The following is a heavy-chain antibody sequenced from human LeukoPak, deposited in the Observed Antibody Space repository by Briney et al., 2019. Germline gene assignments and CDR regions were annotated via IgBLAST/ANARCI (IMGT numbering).Heavy chain of an antibody. CDR1: GGSISSYY. CDR3: ARDRELGY. Sequence: SETLSLTCTVSGGSISSYYWSWIRQPPGKGLEWTGYIYYSGSTNYNPSLKSRVTISVDTSKNQFSLKLTSVTAADTAVYYCARDRELGYWGQGTLVTVSS. CDR2: IYYSGST. V-gene: IGHV4-59*01. J-gene: IGHJ4*02. D-gene: IGHD3-10*01.